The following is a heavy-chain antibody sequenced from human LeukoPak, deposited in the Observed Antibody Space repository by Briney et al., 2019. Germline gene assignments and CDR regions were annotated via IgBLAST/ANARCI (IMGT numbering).Heavy chain of an antibody. CDR2: LYSDDSA. V-gene: IGHV3-66*02. CDR1: GFSISSGY. D-gene: IGHD1-26*01. Sequence: GGSLRLSCVASGFSISSGYMTWAGQAQGKGLEWVSLLYSDDSAYYPDSVKGRFTISRDNSKSTLHLQMDTLRTEDTAMYYCARDPWQGSTTLHWGQGIMVTVSS. J-gene: IGHJ4*02. CDR3: ARDPWQGSTTLH.